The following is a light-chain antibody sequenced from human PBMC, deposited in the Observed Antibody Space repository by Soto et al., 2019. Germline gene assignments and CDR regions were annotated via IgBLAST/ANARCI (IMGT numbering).Light chain of an antibody. CDR3: QQRSNWPLLT. CDR2: AAS. CDR1: QSISSY. J-gene: IGKJ4*01. V-gene: IGKV1-39*01. Sequence: DIQMTQSPSSLSASVRDRVTITCRASQSISSYLNWYQQKPGKAPKLLIYAASSLQSGVPSRFSGSGSGTDFTLTISSLQPEDFATYYCQQRSNWPLLTFGGGTKVEIK.